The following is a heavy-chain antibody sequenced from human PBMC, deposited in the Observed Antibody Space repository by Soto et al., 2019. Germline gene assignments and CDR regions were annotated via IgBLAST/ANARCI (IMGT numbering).Heavy chain of an antibody. V-gene: IGHV1-69*13. D-gene: IGHD2-2*02. CDR1: GGTFSSYA. CDR2: IIPIFGTA. Sequence: ASVKVSCKASGGTFSSYAISWVRQAPGQGLEWMGGIIPIFGTANYSQKFQGRVTITADESTSTAYMELSSLRSEDTAVYYCAGGGTGYCSSTSCYTAFDIWGQGTMVTVSS. J-gene: IGHJ3*02. CDR3: AGGGTGYCSSTSCYTAFDI.